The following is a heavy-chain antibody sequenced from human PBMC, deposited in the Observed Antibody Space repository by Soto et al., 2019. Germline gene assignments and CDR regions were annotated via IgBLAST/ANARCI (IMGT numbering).Heavy chain of an antibody. J-gene: IGHJ3*02. D-gene: IGHD3-3*01. CDR3: GVDFGVAPDACDI. CDR1: GYTFTSYD. CDR2: MNPSSGNT. V-gene: IGHV1-8*01. Sequence: ASVKVSCKASGYTFTSYDINWVRQATGQGLEWMGWMNPSSGNTGYAQKFQGRVTMTRNTSISTAYMELSSLRSEDTAVYYCGVDFGVAPDACDILGKGTMGAVSS.